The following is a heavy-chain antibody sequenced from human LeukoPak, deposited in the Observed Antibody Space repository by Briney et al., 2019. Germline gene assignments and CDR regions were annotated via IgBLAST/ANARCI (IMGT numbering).Heavy chain of an antibody. CDR3: AREIYGGNERPYYAMDV. CDR1: GYTFTSYG. CDR2: ISTHNGNT. D-gene: IGHD4-23*01. Sequence: GASVKVSCKASGYTFTSYGISCVRQAPGQGLEWMGWISTHNGNTNYAQKFQGRVTMTTDTSTSTAYMELRSLRSDDTAVYYCAREIYGGNERPYYAMDVWGQGTTVTVSS. J-gene: IGHJ6*02. V-gene: IGHV1-18*01.